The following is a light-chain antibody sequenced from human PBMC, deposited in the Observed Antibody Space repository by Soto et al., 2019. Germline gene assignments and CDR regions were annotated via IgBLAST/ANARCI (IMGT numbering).Light chain of an antibody. V-gene: IGKV1-9*01. CDR2: ATS. CDR3: QQPNSYPFT. Sequence: DIQLTQSPSFLSASVGDRVAITCRASQSISSYLAWYQQKPGKAPKLLIYATSTLQSGVPSRFSGSGSGTEFTLTINSLQPEDFATYYCQQPNSYPFTFGGGTKVDIK. CDR1: QSISSY. J-gene: IGKJ4*02.